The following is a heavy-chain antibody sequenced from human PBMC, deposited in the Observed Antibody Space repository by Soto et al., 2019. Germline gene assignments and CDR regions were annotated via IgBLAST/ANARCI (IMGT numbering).Heavy chain of an antibody. J-gene: IGHJ4*02. CDR1: GGSFSGYY. CDR2: INHSGST. Sequence: QVQLQQWGAGLLKPSETLSLTCAVYGGSFSGYYWSWIRQPPGKGLEWIGEINHSGSTNYNPSLKSRVTLSVATSKNQFSLKLSSVTAADTAVYYCARVGADCGGDCFDYWGQGTLVTVSS. V-gene: IGHV4-34*01. D-gene: IGHD2-21*01. CDR3: ARVGADCGGDCFDY.